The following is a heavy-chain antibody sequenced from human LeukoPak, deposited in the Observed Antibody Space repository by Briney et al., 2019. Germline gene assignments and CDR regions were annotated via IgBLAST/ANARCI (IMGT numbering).Heavy chain of an antibody. D-gene: IGHD2/OR15-2a*01. V-gene: IGHV1-69*05. J-gene: IGHJ6*03. Sequence: SVKVSCKASGGTFSNYAISWVRQAPGQGLEWMGRIIPIFGTANYAQKFQGRVTITTDESTSTAYMELSSLRSEDTAVYYCARDLAASIMDVWGKGTTVTVSS. CDR3: ARDLAASIMDV. CDR1: GGTFSNYA. CDR2: IIPIFGTA.